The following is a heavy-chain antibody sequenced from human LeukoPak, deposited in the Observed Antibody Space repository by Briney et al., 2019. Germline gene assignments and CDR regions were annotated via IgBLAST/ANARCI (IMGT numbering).Heavy chain of an antibody. V-gene: IGHV3-74*01. J-gene: IGHJ4*02. D-gene: IGHD1-26*01. Sequence: PGGSLRLSCAASGFTFSNDWTHWVRQAPGKGLVWGSRINTDGSTATYADSVKGRFTISRDNAKNTLYLQMNSLRVEDTAVYYCARGRGGSYHYWGQGTLVTVSS. CDR3: ARGRGGSYHY. CDR2: INTDGSTA. CDR1: GFTFSNDW.